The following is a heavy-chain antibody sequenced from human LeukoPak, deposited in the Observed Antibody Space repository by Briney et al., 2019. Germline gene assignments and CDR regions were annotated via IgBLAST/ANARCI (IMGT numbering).Heavy chain of an antibody. CDR2: IYHSGST. CDR3: ARHDYGDYNWFDP. V-gene: IGHV4-38-2*02. J-gene: IGHJ5*02. D-gene: IGHD4-17*01. CDR1: GYSISSGYY. Sequence: SETLSLTCTVSGYSISSGYYWGWIRQPPGKGLEWIGSIYHSGSTYYNPSLKSRVTISVDTSKNQFSLKLSSVTAADTAVYYCARHDYGDYNWFDPWGQGTLVPVSS.